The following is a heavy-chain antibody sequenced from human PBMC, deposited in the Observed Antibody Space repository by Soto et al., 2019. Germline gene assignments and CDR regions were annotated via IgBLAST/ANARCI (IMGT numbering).Heavy chain of an antibody. CDR3: ARVICGGADCYPDAFDV. J-gene: IGHJ3*01. D-gene: IGHD2-21*02. CDR1: GGSITSGVYS. V-gene: IGHV4-30-2*01. CDR2: IYHSGDT. Sequence: QMQLQESGSGLVKPSQTLSLTCAVSGGSITSGVYSWSWLRQPPGKGLEWLGSIYHSGDTYYNPSLKSRLTISLDKSKIQFSLKLNSVTAADTALYYCARVICGGADCYPDAFDVWGQGTMVTVSS.